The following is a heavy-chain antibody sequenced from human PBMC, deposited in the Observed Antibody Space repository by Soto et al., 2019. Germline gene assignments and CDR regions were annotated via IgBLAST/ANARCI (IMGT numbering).Heavy chain of an antibody. CDR3: AREGGTYYYDSSGYYYGGYFDY. Sequence: QVQLVQSGAEVKKPGSSVKVSCKASGGTFSSYAISWVRQAPGQGLEWMGGIIPIFGTANYAQKFQGRVTITADDSTSTAYMELSSLRSEDTAVYYCAREGGTYYYDSSGYYYGGYFDYWGQGTLVTVSS. CDR1: GGTFSSYA. CDR2: IIPIFGTA. V-gene: IGHV1-69*01. D-gene: IGHD3-22*01. J-gene: IGHJ4*02.